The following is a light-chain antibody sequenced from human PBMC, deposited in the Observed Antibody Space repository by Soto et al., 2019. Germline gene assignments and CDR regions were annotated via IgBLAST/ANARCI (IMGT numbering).Light chain of an antibody. J-gene: IGKJ1*01. CDR2: KAS. CDR3: QHYNSYSEA. V-gene: IGKV1-5*03. CDR1: QTISSW. Sequence: DIQLTQSPSFLSASVGDRVTITCRASQTISSWLAWYQQKPGKAPKLLIYKASTLKSGVPSRFSGSGSGTEFTLTISSLQPDDFATYYCQHYNSYSEAFGQGTKVHIK.